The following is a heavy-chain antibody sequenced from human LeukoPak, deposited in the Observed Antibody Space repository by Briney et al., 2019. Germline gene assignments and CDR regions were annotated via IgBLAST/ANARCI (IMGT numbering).Heavy chain of an antibody. Sequence: PSETLSLTCTVSGGSISSYYWSWIRQPAGKGLEWIGRIYTSGSTNYNPSLKSRVTMSVDTSKNQFSLKLSSVTAADTAVYYCARDFTHYYDSSGYYYYMDVWGKGTTVTVSS. CDR1: GGSISSYY. CDR2: IYTSGST. CDR3: ARDFTHYYDSSGYYYYMDV. J-gene: IGHJ6*03. V-gene: IGHV4-4*07. D-gene: IGHD3-22*01.